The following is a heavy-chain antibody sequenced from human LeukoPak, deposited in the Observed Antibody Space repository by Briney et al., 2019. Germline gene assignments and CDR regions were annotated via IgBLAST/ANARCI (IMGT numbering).Heavy chain of an antibody. D-gene: IGHD6-19*01. CDR1: GFTFSSYA. J-gene: IGHJ4*02. CDR2: ISGSGGST. V-gene: IGHV3-23*01. Sequence: GGSLRLSCAASGFTFSSYAMSWVRQAPGKGLECVSAISGSGGSTNYADSVKGRFTISRDNSKNTLYLQMNSLRAEDTAVYYCARVLRYGSGFFDYWGQGTLVTVSS. CDR3: ARVLRYGSGFFDY.